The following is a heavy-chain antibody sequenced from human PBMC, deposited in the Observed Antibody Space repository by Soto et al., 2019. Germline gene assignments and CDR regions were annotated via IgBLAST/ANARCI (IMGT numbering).Heavy chain of an antibody. V-gene: IGHV1-2*04. CDR3: ARGAAGTVWWFDP. J-gene: IGHJ5*02. D-gene: IGHD6-13*01. CDR2: INPNSGGT. CDR1: GYTFTGYY. Sequence: ASVKVSCKASGYTFTGYYMHWVRQAPGQGLEWMGWINPNSGGTNYAQKFQGWVTMTRDTSISTAYMELSRLRSDDTAVYYCARGAAGTVWWFDPWGQGTLVTVSS.